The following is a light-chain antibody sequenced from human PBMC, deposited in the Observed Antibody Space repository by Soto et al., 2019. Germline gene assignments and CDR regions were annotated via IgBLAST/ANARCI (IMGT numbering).Light chain of an antibody. CDR1: QSVSNW. J-gene: IGKJ1*01. CDR2: XXS. Sequence: DIQMTQSPSTLSASVGDRVTITCRASQSVSNWLAWYQQKRGKAPELLIXXXSSLQRGVPSRFSGSGPGTDFALTISSMQPEDFAAYFCQQTYFTPRTFGQWTKGDIK. CDR3: QQTYFTPRT. V-gene: IGKV1-39*01.